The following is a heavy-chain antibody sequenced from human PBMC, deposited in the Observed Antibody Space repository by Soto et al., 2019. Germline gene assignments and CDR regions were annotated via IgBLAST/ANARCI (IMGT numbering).Heavy chain of an antibody. D-gene: IGHD2-8*01. CDR3: ARDMNGVLGMGH. V-gene: IGHV4-31*03. J-gene: IGHJ4*02. Sequence: QVQLQESGPGLVKPSQTLSLTCTVSGGSISSGGYYWSWIRQHPGKGLVWMGYIYYSGNTCYNPSFMSRVTISVDTSKNQFSLKLSAVTAADTAVYYCARDMNGVLGMGHWGQGTLVTVSS. CDR1: GGSISSGGYY. CDR2: IYYSGNT.